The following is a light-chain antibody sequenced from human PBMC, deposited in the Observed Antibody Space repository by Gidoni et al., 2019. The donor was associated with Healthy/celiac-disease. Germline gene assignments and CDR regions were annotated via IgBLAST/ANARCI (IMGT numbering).Light chain of an antibody. CDR1: QSLLHSNGYNY. CDR2: LGS. Sequence: DIVMTQSPLSLPVTPGEPASISCRYRQSLLHSNGYNYLDWYLQKPGQSPQLLIYLGSNRASGVPDRFSGSGSGTDFTLKLSRVEAEDVGVYYCMQALQTPLFTFGPGTKVDIK. V-gene: IGKV2-28*01. J-gene: IGKJ3*01. CDR3: MQALQTPLFT.